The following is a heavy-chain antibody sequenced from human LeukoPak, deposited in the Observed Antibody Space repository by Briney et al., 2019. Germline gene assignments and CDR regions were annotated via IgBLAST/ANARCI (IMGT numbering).Heavy chain of an antibody. CDR2: ISSDGSIK. J-gene: IGHJ4*02. V-gene: IGHV3-30*18. CDR1: KFTFSHYG. Sequence: GRSLRLSCTASKFTFSHYGMQWVRQAPGKGLEWVAVISSDGSIKVYADSLKGRFTLSRDNSINTVYLQMNSLRAEDTAVYYCVKELHSRGFGAYFYFWGQGTLVTVSS. CDR3: VKELHSRGFGAYFYF. D-gene: IGHD3-3*01.